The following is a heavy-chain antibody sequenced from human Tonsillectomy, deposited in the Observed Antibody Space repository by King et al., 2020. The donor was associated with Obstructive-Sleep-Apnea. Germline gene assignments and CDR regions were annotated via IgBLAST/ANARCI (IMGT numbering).Heavy chain of an antibody. Sequence: QLVQSGAEVKKPGASVKVSCKTSGYTFASYGISWVRQAPGQGFEWMGWIGPYNSKTYYAQKLQGRVTMTTDTSASTAYMELRSLRSGDTAVYYCVSDEREVTGNLDYWGQGTLVTVSS. CDR3: VSDEREVTGNLDY. J-gene: IGHJ4*02. CDR1: GYTFASYG. CDR2: IGPYNSKT. V-gene: IGHV1-18*04. D-gene: IGHD2-21*02.